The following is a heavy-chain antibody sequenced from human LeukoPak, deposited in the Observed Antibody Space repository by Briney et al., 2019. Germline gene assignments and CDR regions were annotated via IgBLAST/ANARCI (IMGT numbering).Heavy chain of an antibody. D-gene: IGHD3-10*02. Sequence: GGSLRLSCAASGFTFSSYSMNWVRQAPGKGLEWVSYISSSGSTIYYADSVKGRFTISRDNAKNSLHLQMNSLRAEDTAVYYCAELGITMIGGVWGKGTTVTISS. J-gene: IGHJ6*04. CDR2: ISSSGSTI. CDR3: AELGITMIGGV. V-gene: IGHV3-48*04. CDR1: GFTFSSYS.